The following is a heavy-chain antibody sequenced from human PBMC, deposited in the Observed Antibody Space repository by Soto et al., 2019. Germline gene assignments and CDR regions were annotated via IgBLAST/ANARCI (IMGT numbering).Heavy chain of an antibody. CDR1: GGTFSSYT. CDR2: FVPLFGSA. V-gene: IGHV1-69*01. D-gene: IGHD3-22*01. CDR3: AREDDSSGHYSWFDP. J-gene: IGHJ5*02. Sequence: QVQLVQSGAEAKKPGSSVKVSCRASGGTFSSYTIVWVRQAPGQGLEWMGGFVPLFGSANIAQKFQGRVTITADASTSTAYMELSSLTSEDSATYYCAREDDSSGHYSWFDPWGQGTLVTVSS.